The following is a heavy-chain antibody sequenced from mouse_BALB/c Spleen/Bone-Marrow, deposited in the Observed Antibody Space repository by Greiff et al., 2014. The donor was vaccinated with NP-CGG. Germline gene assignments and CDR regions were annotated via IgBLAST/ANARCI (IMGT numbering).Heavy chain of an antibody. CDR3: ALYDYDGLSWFAY. CDR2: IYPGDGNT. V-gene: IGHV1-82*01. J-gene: IGHJ3*01. Sequence: QVQLQQSGPELVKPGASMKISCKASGYAFSSSWMNWVKQRPGQGLEWIGRIYPGDGNTNYNGKFKGKATLTADKSSTTAYMQLSSLTSVDSAVYFCALYDYDGLSWFAYWGQGTLVTVSA. CDR1: GYAFSSSW. D-gene: IGHD2-4*01.